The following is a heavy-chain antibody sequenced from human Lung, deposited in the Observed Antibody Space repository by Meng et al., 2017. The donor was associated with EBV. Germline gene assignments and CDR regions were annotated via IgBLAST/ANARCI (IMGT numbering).Heavy chain of an antibody. J-gene: IGHJ4*02. D-gene: IGHD1-26*01. V-gene: IGHV4-34*01. CDR3: ANRREVRPYYFDS. Sequence: VQLQQWGAGPVEPSETLSLTCAVYGGSFSGYYWSWIRQPPGKGLEWIGEIYHSGSTNYNPSLKSRITISVDESKNQFSLRLKSVTAADTAVYYCANRREVRPYYFDSWGQGTLVTVSS. CDR1: GGSFSGYY. CDR2: IYHSGST.